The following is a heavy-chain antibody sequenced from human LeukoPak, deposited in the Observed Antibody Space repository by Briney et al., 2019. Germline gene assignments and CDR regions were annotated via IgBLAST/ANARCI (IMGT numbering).Heavy chain of an antibody. D-gene: IGHD4-17*01. V-gene: IGHV3-23*01. CDR2: ISGSGGST. J-gene: IGHJ4*02. Sequence: GGSLRLSCAASGFTFSSYAMSWVRQAPGKGLEWVSAISGSGGSTYYADSVKGRFTISRDNSKNTLYLQMNSLRVEDTAVFYCAKDSPSAPVTSVWGQGTLVTVSS. CDR1: GFTFSSYA. CDR3: AKDSPSAPVTSV.